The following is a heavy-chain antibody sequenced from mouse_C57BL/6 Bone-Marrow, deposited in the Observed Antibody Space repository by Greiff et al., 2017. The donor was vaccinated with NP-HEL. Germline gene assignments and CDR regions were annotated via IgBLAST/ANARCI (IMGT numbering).Heavy chain of an antibody. CDR3: ARRLDV. Sequence: DVQLQESGPELVKPGASVKISCKASGYSFTGYYMNWVKQSPEKSLEWIGEINPSTGGTTYNQKFKAKATLTVDKSSSTAYMQLKSLTSEDSAVXYCARRLDVWGTGTTVTVSS. J-gene: IGHJ1*03. CDR1: GYSFTGYY. CDR2: INPSTGGT. V-gene: IGHV1-42*01.